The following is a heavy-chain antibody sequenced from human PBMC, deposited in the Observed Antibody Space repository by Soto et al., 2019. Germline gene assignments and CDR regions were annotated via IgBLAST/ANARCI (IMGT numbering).Heavy chain of an antibody. CDR3: AGSQYGSSNSCYYYYGMDV. Sequence: QVQLQESGPGLVKPSETLSLTCTVSGGSISSYYWSWIRQPPGKGLEWIGYIYYSGSTNYNPSLKSRVTISVDTSKNPFSLKLSSVTAADTAVYYCAGSQYGSSNSCYYYYGMDVWGQGTTVTVSS. D-gene: IGHD2-2*01. CDR2: IYYSGST. J-gene: IGHJ6*02. V-gene: IGHV4-59*01. CDR1: GGSISSYY.